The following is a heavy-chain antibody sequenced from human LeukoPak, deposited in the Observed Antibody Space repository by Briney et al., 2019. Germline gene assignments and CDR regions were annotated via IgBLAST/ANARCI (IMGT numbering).Heavy chain of an antibody. CDR1: GYRFTSYW. CDR3: ARQGEDTAMVTAFDY. Sequence: GESLKISCKGSGYRFTSYWIGWVRQMPGKGLEWMGIIYPGDSDTRYSPSFQGQVTISADKSISTAYLQWSSLKASDTAMYYCARQGEDTAMVTAFDYWGQGTLVTVSS. V-gene: IGHV5-51*01. CDR2: IYPGDSDT. D-gene: IGHD5-18*01. J-gene: IGHJ4*02.